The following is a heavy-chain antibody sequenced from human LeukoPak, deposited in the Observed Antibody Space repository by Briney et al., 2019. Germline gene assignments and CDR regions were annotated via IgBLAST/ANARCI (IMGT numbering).Heavy chain of an antibody. V-gene: IGHV3-11*04. CDR3: ARLPAYCSSTSCYYDY. D-gene: IGHD2-2*01. CDR2: ISSSGSTI. CDR1: GFSISDYY. Sequence: PGGSLRLSCAASGFSISDYYMSWIRQAPGKGLEWVSYISSSGSTIYYADSVKGRFTISKDNAKNSLYLQMNSLRAEDTAVYYCARLPAYCSSTSCYYDYWGQGTLVTVSS. J-gene: IGHJ4*02.